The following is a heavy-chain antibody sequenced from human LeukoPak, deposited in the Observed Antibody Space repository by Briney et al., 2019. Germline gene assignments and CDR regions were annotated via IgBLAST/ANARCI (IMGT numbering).Heavy chain of an antibody. CDR1: GFTFSSYW. Sequence: GGSLRLSCAASGFTFSSYWMHWVRQAPGKGLVWVSRINSDASNTNYADSVKGRFTISRDIAKNTVYLQMNSLRAEDTAVYHCAKSGCSSTNCYLNFWGRGTLVIVSS. CDR2: INSDASNT. V-gene: IGHV3-74*01. J-gene: IGHJ4*02. CDR3: AKSGCSSTNCYLNF. D-gene: IGHD2-2*01.